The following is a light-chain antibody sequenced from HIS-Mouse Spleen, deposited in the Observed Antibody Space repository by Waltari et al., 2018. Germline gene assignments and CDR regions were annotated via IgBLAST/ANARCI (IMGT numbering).Light chain of an antibody. Sequence: QSALTQPASVSGSPGQSITISCTGTSSDVGRYNLVSWYQQHPGKAPKLRIYEGSKRPSRCSNRFSVSKSGNTASLTISGLQAEDEADYYCCSYAGSSTFDVVFGGGTKLTVL. CDR3: CSYAGSSTFDVV. J-gene: IGLJ2*01. CDR2: EGS. CDR1: SSDVGRYNL. V-gene: IGLV2-23*03.